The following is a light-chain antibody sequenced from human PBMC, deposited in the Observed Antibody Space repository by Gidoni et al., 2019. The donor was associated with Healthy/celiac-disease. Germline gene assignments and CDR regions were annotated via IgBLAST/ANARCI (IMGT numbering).Light chain of an antibody. CDR2: KVS. CDR1: QSPVYSDGNTY. CDR3: MQGTHWLMYT. J-gene: IGKJ2*01. V-gene: IGKV2-30*01. Sequence: DVVMPPSPLSLPVTLGQPASISCRSSQSPVYSDGNTYLNWFQQRPGHSPRRLIYKVSNRDSGVPDRVSGSGSGTDFTLKISRVEVEDVGVYYCMQGTHWLMYTFGQGTKLEIK.